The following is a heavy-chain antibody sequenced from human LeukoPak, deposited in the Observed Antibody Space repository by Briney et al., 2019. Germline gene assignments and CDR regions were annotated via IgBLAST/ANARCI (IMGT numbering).Heavy chain of an antibody. CDR2: ISGYNGKT. CDR3: ARPAAVVDNWFTP. CDR1: GYTFNTYG. Sequence: ASVKVSCKASGYTFNTYGITWVRQAPGQGLEWMGWISGYNGKTKYAQKLQDRVTMTTDTSTTTAYMELRSRTSDDTAVYYCARPAAVVDNWFTPWGKGTLATVSS. V-gene: IGHV1-18*01. D-gene: IGHD2-15*01. J-gene: IGHJ5*02.